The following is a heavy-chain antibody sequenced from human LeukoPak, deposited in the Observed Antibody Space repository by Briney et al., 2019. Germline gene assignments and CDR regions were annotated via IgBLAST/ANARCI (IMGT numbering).Heavy chain of an antibody. D-gene: IGHD2-15*01. Sequence: SETLSLTCTVSGGSISSSSYYWGWIRQPPGKGLEWIGSVYYSGSTHYNPSLKSRVTIPVEMSKTQFFLNLSSVTAADTAVYYCARQSPDRWLFYNWLDPWGQGTLVTVSS. J-gene: IGHJ5*02. CDR1: GGSISSSSYY. V-gene: IGHV4-39*01. CDR2: VYYSGST. CDR3: ARQSPDRWLFYNWLDP.